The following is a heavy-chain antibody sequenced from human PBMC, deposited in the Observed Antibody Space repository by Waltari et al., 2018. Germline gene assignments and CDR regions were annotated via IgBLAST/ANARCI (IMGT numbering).Heavy chain of an antibody. CDR2: ISGDSGSI. CDR1: GFTFSSYS. D-gene: IGHD2-21*01. J-gene: IGHJ3*02. V-gene: IGHV3-48*04. CDR3: ARDRDWAFDI. Sequence: EVQLVESGGGLVQPGGSLSLSCAAPGFTFSSYSMNWFRQAPGKGLEWVSYISGDSGSIHYADSVKGRITVSRDNAKNSLYLQMSSLTAEDTAVFYCARDRDWAFDIWGQGTMVTVSS.